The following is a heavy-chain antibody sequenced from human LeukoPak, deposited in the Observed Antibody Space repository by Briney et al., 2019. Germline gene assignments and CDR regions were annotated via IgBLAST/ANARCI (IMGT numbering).Heavy chain of an antibody. V-gene: IGHV3-23*01. CDR1: GFTSSSYG. D-gene: IGHD5-12*01. CDR3: AKCGNSGCHLIDY. CDR2: ISVSGGST. Sequence: PGGSLRLSCEGSGFTSSSYGMSWVRQAPGKGKEWVSGISVSGGSTHYADSVKGRFTISRDNSKNTLYLQMNSLTSEDTAVYYCAKCGNSGCHLIDYWGQGTLVTVSS. J-gene: IGHJ4*02.